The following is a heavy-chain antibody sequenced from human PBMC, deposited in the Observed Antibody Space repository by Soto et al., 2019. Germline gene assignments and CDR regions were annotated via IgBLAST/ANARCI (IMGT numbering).Heavy chain of an antibody. J-gene: IGHJ4*02. CDR3: ARSSISTKIDY. CDR1: GGSINSGGYY. Sequence: QVQLQESGPGLVKPSQTLTLTCSVSGGSINSGGYYWTWIRQHPGKGLEWIGNIYYSGSTSYKPSLKSRVTISIDTSKTHFSLKLSSVTAAHTAVYYCARSSISTKIDYWGQGTLVTVSS. V-gene: IGHV4-31*03. D-gene: IGHD2-2*01. CDR2: IYYSGST.